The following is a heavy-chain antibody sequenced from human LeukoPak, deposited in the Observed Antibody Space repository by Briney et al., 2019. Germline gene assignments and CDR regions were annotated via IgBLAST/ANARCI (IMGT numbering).Heavy chain of an antibody. CDR3: ARVSSMLRGPLVIYYFDF. D-gene: IGHD3-10*01. V-gene: IGHV3-48*03. CDR1: GFTFSNYE. Sequence: GGSLRLSCAASGFTFSNYEMNWIRQTPGKGLEWVSYISGSGAVIHYADSVKGRFTISRDNSENTFYLQMNSLRADDTAVYYCARVSSMLRGPLVIYYFDFWGQGTLVTVSS. J-gene: IGHJ4*02. CDR2: ISGSGAVI.